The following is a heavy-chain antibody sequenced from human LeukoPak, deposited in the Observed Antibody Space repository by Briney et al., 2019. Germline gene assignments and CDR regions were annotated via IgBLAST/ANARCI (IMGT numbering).Heavy chain of an antibody. CDR3: ARVTGYMIEDYFDY. CDR2: ISGSGGST. CDR1: GFTFSSYG. J-gene: IGHJ4*02. V-gene: IGHV3-23*01. D-gene: IGHD3-22*01. Sequence: GGTLRLSCAASGFTFSSYGMSWVRQAPGKGLEWVSAISGSGGSTYYADSVKGRFTISRDNSKNTLYLQMNSLRAEDTAVYYCARVTGYMIEDYFDYWGQGTLVTVSS.